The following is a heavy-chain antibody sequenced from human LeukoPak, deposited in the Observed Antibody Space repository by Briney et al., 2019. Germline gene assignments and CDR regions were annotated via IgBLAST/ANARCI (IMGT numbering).Heavy chain of an antibody. Sequence: PSETLSLTCAVSSDSIISSSKWWTWVRQSPGKGLEWIGEIHQTGSTNYNPSLNSRVTISIDKSKNQFSLRLTSVTAADTAVYYCARTGWGYYYDSSGSYFDYWGQGTLVTVSS. CDR2: IHQTGST. J-gene: IGHJ4*02. CDR1: SDSIISSSKW. CDR3: ARTGWGYYYDSSGSYFDY. D-gene: IGHD3-22*01. V-gene: IGHV4-4*02.